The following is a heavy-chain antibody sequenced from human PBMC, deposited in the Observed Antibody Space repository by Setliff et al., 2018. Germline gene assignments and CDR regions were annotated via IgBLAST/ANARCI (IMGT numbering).Heavy chain of an antibody. CDR1: GYSFTTYW. D-gene: IGHD4-4*01. Sequence: GESLKISCQGSGYSFTTYWIGWVRQMPGKGLEWMGIIYPGDSDARYSPSFQGQVTISADKAITTAYLQWSSLKASDTAMYYCGRQPRKNSNYFDYWGRGTLVTVSS. CDR3: GRQPRKNSNYFDY. J-gene: IGHJ4*02. V-gene: IGHV5-51*01. CDR2: IYPGDSDA.